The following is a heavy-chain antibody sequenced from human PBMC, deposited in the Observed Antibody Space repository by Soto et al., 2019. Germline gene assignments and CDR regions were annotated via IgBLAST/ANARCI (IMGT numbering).Heavy chain of an antibody. V-gene: IGHV3-74*01. CDR2: INSDGSRI. CDR3: ARGASGRYYMDV. J-gene: IGHJ6*03. Sequence: EVQLVESGAVLVQPGGSLRLSCAASGFTFSSHWMHWVRQAPGKGLVWVSRINSDGSRINYADSVKGRLTMSSDNAKNTVYLRMNSLRAEDTAVYICARGASGRYYMDVWGKGTTVTVSS. CDR1: GFTFSSHW. D-gene: IGHD3-10*01.